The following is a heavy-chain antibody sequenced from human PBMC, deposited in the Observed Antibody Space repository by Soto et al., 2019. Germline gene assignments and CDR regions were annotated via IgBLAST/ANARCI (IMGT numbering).Heavy chain of an antibody. Sequence: QVQLVQSGAEVKKPGSSVKVSCKASGGTFSSYAISWVRQAPGQGLEWMGGIIPIFGTANYAQKFQGRVTITADESTSTAYMELSSLRSEDTAVYHCARDCSGGSCYSGVYFDYWGQGTLVTVSS. J-gene: IGHJ4*02. CDR3: ARDCSGGSCYSGVYFDY. D-gene: IGHD2-15*01. CDR1: GGTFSSYA. V-gene: IGHV1-69*01. CDR2: IIPIFGTA.